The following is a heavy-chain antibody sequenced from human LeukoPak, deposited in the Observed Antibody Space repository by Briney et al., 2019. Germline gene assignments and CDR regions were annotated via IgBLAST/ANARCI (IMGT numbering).Heavy chain of an antibody. D-gene: IGHD2-2*01. V-gene: IGHV3-23*01. Sequence: GGSLRLSCAASGFTFSSYAMSWVRQAPGKGLEWVSSISGSGGSTYYADSVKGRITISRDNSKNTLYLQMNSPRAEDTAVYYCAKGCCSSEGFDPWGQGTLVTVSS. CDR1: GFTFSSYA. CDR2: ISGSGGST. J-gene: IGHJ5*02. CDR3: AKGCCSSEGFDP.